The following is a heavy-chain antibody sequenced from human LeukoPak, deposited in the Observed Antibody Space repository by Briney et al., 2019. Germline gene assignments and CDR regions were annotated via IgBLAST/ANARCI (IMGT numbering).Heavy chain of an antibody. J-gene: IGHJ4*02. CDR3: ARGHFGFLAGSYDY. CDR1: GYTFTTYG. D-gene: IGHD3-9*01. CDR2: ISVFNGNK. V-gene: IGHV1-18*01. Sequence: KPGASLKVSCKASGYTFTTYGISWARQAQGQGLAEMGWISVFNGNKRYPQKFQGRVTLTTDTSTSTAYMEVGSLRSDGTTVYYCARGHFGFLAGSYDYWGKGALVSGSS.